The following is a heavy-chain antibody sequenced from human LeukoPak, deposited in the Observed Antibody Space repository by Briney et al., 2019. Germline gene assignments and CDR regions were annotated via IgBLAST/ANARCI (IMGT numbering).Heavy chain of an antibody. CDR3: AKAMVRGVDYFYYYMDD. CDR1: GFTFSSYG. D-gene: IGHD3-10*01. V-gene: IGHV3-30*18. J-gene: IGHJ6*03. Sequence: GGSLRLSCAASGFTFSSYGMHWVRQAPGKGLEWVAVISYDGSNKYYADSAKGRFTISGDNSKNTLYLQMNSLRAEDTAVYYCAKAMVRGVDYFYYYMDDWGKGTTVTISS. CDR2: ISYDGSNK.